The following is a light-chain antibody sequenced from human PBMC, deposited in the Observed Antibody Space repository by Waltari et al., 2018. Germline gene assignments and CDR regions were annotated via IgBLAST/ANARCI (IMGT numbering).Light chain of an antibody. CDR3: SSHTSSGTAV. CDR2: AVR. J-gene: IGLJ1*01. Sequence: QSALTQPASVSGSPGQSITISCTGTSSDVGGYNYVSWYQQHPGKAPKVIIHAVRNGPSGVSDRVSGSKSGNTASLTISGLQAEDEADYYCSSHTSSGTAVFGTGTKVTVL. V-gene: IGLV2-14*01. CDR1: SSDVGGYNY.